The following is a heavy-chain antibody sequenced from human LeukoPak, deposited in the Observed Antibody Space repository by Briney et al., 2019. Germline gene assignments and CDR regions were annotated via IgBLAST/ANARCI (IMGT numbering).Heavy chain of an antibody. D-gene: IGHD6-19*01. Sequence: TGGSLRLSCAASGLIFSNYWMHWVRQAPGKGLVWVACINSDGRSTIFADSVKGRFTISRDNAKNTLYLQMNSLSGEDTAVYYCARVAGIGTYYYYMDVWGKGTTVTVSS. CDR3: ARVAGIGTYYYYMDV. CDR2: INSDGRST. V-gene: IGHV3-74*01. J-gene: IGHJ6*03. CDR1: GLIFSNYW.